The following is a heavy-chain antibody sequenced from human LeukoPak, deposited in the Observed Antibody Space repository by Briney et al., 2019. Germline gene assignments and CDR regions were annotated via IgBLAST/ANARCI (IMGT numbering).Heavy chain of an antibody. CDR2: IPSTSSYT. V-gene: IGHV3-11*05. J-gene: IGHJ4*02. CDR3: ARAANTAAGTPTLAIDY. Sequence: GGSLRLSCVASGFTFSDYYMSWIRQAPGKGLEWVSYIPSTSSYTSYADSLKGRFTISRDNAKNSLYLQMNSLRAEDTAVYYCARAANTAAGTPTLAIDYWGQGTLVTVSS. CDR1: GFTFSDYY. D-gene: IGHD6-13*01.